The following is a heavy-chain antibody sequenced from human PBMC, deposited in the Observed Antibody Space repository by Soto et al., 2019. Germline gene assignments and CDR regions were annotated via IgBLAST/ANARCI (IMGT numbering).Heavy chain of an antibody. CDR2: IKSKTDGGTT. J-gene: IGHJ6*02. CDR1: GFTFSNAW. D-gene: IGHD3-10*01. Sequence: GSLRLSCAASGFTFSNAWMNWVRQAPGKGLEWVGRIKSKTDGGTTDYAAPVKGRFTISRDDSKNTLYLQMNSLKTEDTAVYYCTTGVVRGIGGMDVWGQGTTVTVSS. CDR3: TTGVVRGIGGMDV. V-gene: IGHV3-15*07.